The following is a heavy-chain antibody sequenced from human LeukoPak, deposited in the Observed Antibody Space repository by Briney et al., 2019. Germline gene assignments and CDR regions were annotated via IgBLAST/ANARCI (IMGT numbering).Heavy chain of an antibody. Sequence: SETLSLTCTVSGGSISSYYWSWIRQPPGKGLEWLGYIYYSGSTNYNPSLKSRVTISVDTSKNQFSLKLSSVTAADTAVYYCARGPPPPWDLLGGVGRVTFYFDYWGQGTLVTVSS. CDR1: GGSISSYY. V-gene: IGHV4-59*01. CDR3: ARGPPPPWDLLGGVGRVTFYFDY. CDR2: IYYSGST. J-gene: IGHJ4*02. D-gene: IGHD1-26*01.